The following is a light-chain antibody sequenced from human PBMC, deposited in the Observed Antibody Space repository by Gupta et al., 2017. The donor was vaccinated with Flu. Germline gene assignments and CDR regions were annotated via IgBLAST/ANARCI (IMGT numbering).Light chain of an antibody. J-gene: IGLJ1*01. CDR1: ISNLGTST. V-gene: IGLV1-44*01. Sequence: SALSPPSSSSGTPGQRVTLPCAGSISNLGTSTVHWYRHVPAMAPKLLVYNNDQRPSSLPARFSGSKSGTSASLVISGLQSEDEADYYCEAWNDDLNASFVFGTGTKVIVL. CDR3: EAWNDDLNASFV. CDR2: NND.